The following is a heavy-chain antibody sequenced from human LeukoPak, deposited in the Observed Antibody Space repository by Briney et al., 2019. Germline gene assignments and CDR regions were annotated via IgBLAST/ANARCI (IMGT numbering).Heavy chain of an antibody. CDR1: GFIFSKYS. CDR3: ARDGYCSSGSCYGSYDY. CDR2: ISSSSDTI. V-gene: IGHV3-48*02. D-gene: IGHD2-15*01. Sequence: PGGSLRLSCAASGFIFSKYSMHWVRQAPGKGLEWVSYISSSSDTIYYADSVKGRFTISRVNAKNSLYLQMNSLRDEDTAVYYCARDGYCSSGSCYGSYDYWGQGTLVTVSS. J-gene: IGHJ4*02.